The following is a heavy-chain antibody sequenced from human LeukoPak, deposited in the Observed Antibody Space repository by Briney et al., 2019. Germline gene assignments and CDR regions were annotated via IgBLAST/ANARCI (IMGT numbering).Heavy chain of an antibody. Sequence: PSETLSLSCAVYGGSFSGYYWSWIRQPPGKGLEWIGEINHSGSTNYNPSLKSRVTISVHTSKNQFSLKLTSVTAADTAVYYCARGGEDIVVVPAALNFAYWGQGTLVTVSS. D-gene: IGHD2-2*01. CDR2: INHSGST. CDR1: GGSFSGYY. J-gene: IGHJ4*02. CDR3: ARGGEDIVVVPAALNFAY. V-gene: IGHV4-34*01.